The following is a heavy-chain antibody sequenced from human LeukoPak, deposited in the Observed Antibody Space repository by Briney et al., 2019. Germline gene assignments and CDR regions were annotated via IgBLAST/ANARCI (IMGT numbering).Heavy chain of an antibody. V-gene: IGHV3-7*01. Sequence: GGSLRLSCAASGFTFSSYWMSWVRQAPGKGLEWVANIKQDGSEKYYVDSVKGLFTISRDNAKNSLYLQMNSLRAEDTAVYYCARPRRTSTLVLWGFDYWGQGTLVTVSS. D-gene: IGHD4/OR15-4a*01. CDR3: ARPRRTSTLVLWGFDY. CDR1: GFTFSSYW. CDR2: IKQDGSEK. J-gene: IGHJ4*02.